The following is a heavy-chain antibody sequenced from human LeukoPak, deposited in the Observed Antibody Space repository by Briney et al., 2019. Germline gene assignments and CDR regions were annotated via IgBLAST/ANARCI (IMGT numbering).Heavy chain of an antibody. CDR3: ARVDWNYQVDY. V-gene: IGHV3-53*01. Sequence: GGSLRLSCAASGFTVSSNYMSWVRQAPGKGLEWVSVIYSGGSTYYADSVKGRFTISRDGSKNTLYLQMNSLRAEDTAVYYCARVDWNYQVDYWGQGALVTVSS. D-gene: IGHD1-7*01. CDR1: GFTVSSNY. J-gene: IGHJ4*02. CDR2: IYSGGST.